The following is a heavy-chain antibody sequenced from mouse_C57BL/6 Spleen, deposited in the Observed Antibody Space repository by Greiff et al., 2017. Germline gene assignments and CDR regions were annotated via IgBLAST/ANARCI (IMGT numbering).Heavy chain of an antibody. CDR1: GYSITSGYY. V-gene: IGHV3-6*01. Sequence: EVKLQESGPGLVKPSQSLSLTCSVTGYSITSGYYWNWIRQFPGNKLEWMGYISYDGSNNYNPSLKNRISITRDTSKNQFFLKLNSVTTEDTATYYCARRGIYYDYDDAMDYWGQGTLVTVSA. CDR2: ISYDGSN. J-gene: IGHJ3*01. D-gene: IGHD2-4*01. CDR3: ARRGIYYDYDDAMDY.